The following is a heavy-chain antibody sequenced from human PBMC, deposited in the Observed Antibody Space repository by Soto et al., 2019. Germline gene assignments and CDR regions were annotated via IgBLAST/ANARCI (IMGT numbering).Heavy chain of an antibody. CDR2: INPNSGGT. V-gene: IGHV1-2*04. D-gene: IGHD3-22*01. J-gene: IGHJ4*02. CDR1: GYTFTGYY. CDR3: ARGKYYYDSSGYYVGTTFDY. Sequence: ASVKVSCKASGYTFTGYYMHWVRQAPGQGLEWMGWINPNSGGTNYAQKFQGWVTMTRDTSISTAYMELSRLRSDDTAVYYCARGKYYYDSSGYYVGTTFDYWGQGTLVTVSS.